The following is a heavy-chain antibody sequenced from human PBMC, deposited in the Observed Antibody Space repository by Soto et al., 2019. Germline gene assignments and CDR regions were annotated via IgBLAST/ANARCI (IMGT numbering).Heavy chain of an antibody. V-gene: IGHV3-74*01. CDR2: INSDGSST. CDR1: GFTFSRYW. CDR3: AKGGSTFDY. Sequence: PVGSLRLSCAASGFTFSRYWMHWVRQAPGKGLVWVSRINSDGSSTSYADSVKGRFTISRDNAKNTLYLQMNSLRAEDTDVYYCAKGGSTFDYWGQGTQVTVSS. J-gene: IGHJ4*02. D-gene: IGHD2-15*01.